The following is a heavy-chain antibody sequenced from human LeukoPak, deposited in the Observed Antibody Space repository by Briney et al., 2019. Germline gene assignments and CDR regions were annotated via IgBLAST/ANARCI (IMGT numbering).Heavy chain of an antibody. J-gene: IGHJ4*02. CDR2: IWYDGSNK. CDR3: ARKHHGSGSYFRGCFDY. D-gene: IGHD3-10*01. V-gene: IGHV3-33*01. Sequence: GRSLRLSCAASGFTFSSYGMHWVRQAPGKGLEWVAVIWYDGSNKYYADSVKGRFTISRDNSKNTLYLQMNSLRAEDTAVYYCARKHHGSGSYFRGCFDYWGQGTLVTVSS. CDR1: GFTFSSYG.